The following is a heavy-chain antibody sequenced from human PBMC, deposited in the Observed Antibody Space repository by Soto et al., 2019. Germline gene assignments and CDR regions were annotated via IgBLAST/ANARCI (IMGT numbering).Heavy chain of an antibody. Sequence: QVQLVQSGAEVKKPGSSVKVSCKTPGGTFSNYGLTWVRQAPGQGLEWLGGIIRIFGTAKYAQKFQGRVTITADESTSTGYMVLTSLKSDDTAVYYCARASGMSYFDSWGQGTLVTVSS. CDR1: GGTFSNYG. CDR2: IIRIFGTA. J-gene: IGHJ4*02. CDR3: ARASGMSYFDS. V-gene: IGHV1-69*01.